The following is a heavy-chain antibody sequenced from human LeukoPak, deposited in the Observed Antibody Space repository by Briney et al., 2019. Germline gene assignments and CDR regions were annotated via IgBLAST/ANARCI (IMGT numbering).Heavy chain of an antibody. Sequence: PSETLSLTCSVSGGSISTEINSWGWLRQSPGKGPEWIASIYRKGNTYNPSLKSRVTISVDTSKNHFSLSLSPVTAADTAVYYCGRLGNGRSRRDTPYYYSMDVWGRGTTVTVS. D-gene: IGHD2-21*01. J-gene: IGHJ6*02. CDR3: GRLGNGRSRRDTPYYYSMDV. CDR2: IYRKGNT. CDR1: GGSISTEINS. V-gene: IGHV4-39*02.